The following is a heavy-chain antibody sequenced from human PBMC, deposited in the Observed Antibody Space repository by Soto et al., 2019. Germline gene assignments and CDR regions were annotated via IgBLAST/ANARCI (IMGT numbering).Heavy chain of an antibody. J-gene: IGHJ6*03. CDR2: IYSGGST. Sequence: GGSLRLSCAASGFTVSSNYMSWVRQAPGKGLEWVSVIYSGGSTYYADSVKGRFTISRDNSKNTLYLQMNSLRAEDTAVYYCARIDYGDKVMDVWGKGTTVTVSS. CDR3: ARIDYGDKVMDV. CDR1: GFTVSSNY. V-gene: IGHV3-66*01. D-gene: IGHD4-17*01.